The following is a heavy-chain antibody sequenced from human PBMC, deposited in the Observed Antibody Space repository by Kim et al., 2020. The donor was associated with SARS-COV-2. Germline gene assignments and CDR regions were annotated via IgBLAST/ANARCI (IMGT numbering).Heavy chain of an antibody. Sequence: YAPKFQGRVAITADESTSTAYVGLSSLKSEDTAVYYCARRAVVGATNFDYWGQGTLVTVSS. V-gene: IGHV1-69*01. D-gene: IGHD1-26*01. J-gene: IGHJ4*02. CDR3: ARRAVVGATNFDY.